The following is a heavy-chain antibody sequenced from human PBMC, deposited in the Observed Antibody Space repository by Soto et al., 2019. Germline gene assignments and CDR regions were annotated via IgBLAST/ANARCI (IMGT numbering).Heavy chain of an antibody. CDR3: ARDGYSRSYFDY. J-gene: IGHJ4*02. V-gene: IGHV1-69*13. CDR1: GGTFGSHT. D-gene: IGHD6-6*01. CDR2: LIPIFGTA. Sequence: SVKVSCKASGGTFGSHTISWLRQAPGLGLEWMGGLIPIFGTAKYAQKFQGRVTITADESTSTAFMELTSLRSEDTAVYYCARDGYSRSYFDYWGQGTPVTVSS.